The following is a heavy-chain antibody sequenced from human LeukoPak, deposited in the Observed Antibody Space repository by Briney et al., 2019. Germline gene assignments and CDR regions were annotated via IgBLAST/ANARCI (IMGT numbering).Heavy chain of an antibody. V-gene: IGHV4-39*07. CDR3: AKYEGGTMDDY. J-gene: IGHJ4*02. Sequence: SETLSLTCSVSGGSITSSSYYWGWIRQSPEKGLEWIGSIYYTGGTYYSPSLKSRVTISVDTSKNQFSLELTSATAADTAVYYCAKYEGGTMDDYWGQGTLVTVSS. CDR1: GGSITSSSYY. D-gene: IGHD2/OR15-2a*01. CDR2: IYYTGGT.